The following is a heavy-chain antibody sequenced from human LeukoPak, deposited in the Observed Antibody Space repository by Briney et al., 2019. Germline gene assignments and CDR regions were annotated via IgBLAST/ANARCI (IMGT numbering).Heavy chain of an antibody. V-gene: IGHV3-48*04. CDR1: GFTFSDYS. Sequence: GGSLRLSCAASGFTFSDYSMNWVRQAPGKGLEWVSYMTSDTRTIYYADSVRGRFTISRDNAKNSLYLQMNSLRAEDTAVYYCARAVGWRDAFDIWGQGTMVTVSS. CDR2: MTSDTRTI. D-gene: IGHD6-19*01. CDR3: ARAVGWRDAFDI. J-gene: IGHJ3*02.